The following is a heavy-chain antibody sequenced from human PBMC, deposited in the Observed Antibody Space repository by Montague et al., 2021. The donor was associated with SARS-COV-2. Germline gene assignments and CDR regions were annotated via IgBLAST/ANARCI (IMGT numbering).Heavy chain of an antibody. CDR3: ASVRWGEAARGTVSYGMDV. D-gene: IGHD6-13*01. CDR2: VYITGST. CDR1: GGSFSSRSYY. J-gene: IGHJ6*02. V-gene: IGHV4-61*02. Sequence: TLSLTCTVSGGSFSSRSYYWSWIRQSAGKGLEFLGRVYITGSTNYNPSLESRVTTSIDTSKNQFSLKLSSVTAADTAVYYCASVRWGEAARGTVSYGMDVWGQGTTVTVSS.